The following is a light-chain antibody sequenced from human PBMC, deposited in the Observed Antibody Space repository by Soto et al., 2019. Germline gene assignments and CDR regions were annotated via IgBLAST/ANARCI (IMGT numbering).Light chain of an antibody. J-gene: IGKJ1*01. Sequence: DIQMTQSPSTLSASVGDRVTITCRASQKITSSLAWYQQKPGKAPKVLIYRASSLDSGVPSRFSGSGSGTEFTLTITSLQADDFAAYYCPQYNTLWSFVQGTKVEIK. V-gene: IGKV1-5*03. CDR1: QKITSS. CDR2: RAS. CDR3: PQYNTLWS.